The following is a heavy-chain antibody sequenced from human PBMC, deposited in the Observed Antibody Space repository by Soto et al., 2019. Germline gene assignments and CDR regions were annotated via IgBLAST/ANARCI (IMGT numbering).Heavy chain of an antibody. Sequence: SETLSLTCTVSGGSISSGDYYWSWIRQPPGKGLEWIGYIYYSGSTYYNPSLKSRVTISVDTSKNQFSLKLSSVTAADTAVYFCWGYWVDLFAYWAQGTLVPGSA. CDR1: GGSISSGDYY. D-gene: IGHD1-26*01. CDR3: WGYWVDLFAY. J-gene: IGHJ4*02. V-gene: IGHV4-30-4*01. CDR2: IYYSGST.